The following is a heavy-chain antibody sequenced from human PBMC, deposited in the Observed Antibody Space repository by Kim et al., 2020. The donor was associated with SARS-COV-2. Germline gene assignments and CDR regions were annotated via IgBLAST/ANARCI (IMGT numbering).Heavy chain of an antibody. Sequence: GESLKISCKGSGYSFTSYWIGWVRQMPGKGLEWMGIIYPGDSDTRYSPSFQGQVTISADKSISTAYLQWSSLKASDTAMYYCARQVNDYVWGSYRYSPWFDPWGQGTLVTVSS. D-gene: IGHD3-16*02. CDR2: IYPGDSDT. CDR3: ARQVNDYVWGSYRYSPWFDP. J-gene: IGHJ5*02. V-gene: IGHV5-51*01. CDR1: GYSFTSYW.